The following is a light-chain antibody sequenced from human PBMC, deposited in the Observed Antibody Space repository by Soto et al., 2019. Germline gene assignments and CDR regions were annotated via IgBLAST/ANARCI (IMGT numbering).Light chain of an antibody. J-gene: IGKJ4*01. CDR1: QSVSSSY. CDR2: GAS. Sequence: EIVLTQSPGTLSLSPGERATLSCRASQSVSSSYLAWYHQKPGQAPRLLIYGASSRATGIPDRFSGSGSGTDFTLTISRLEPEDFAVYYCQQYGSLLTFGGGTKVEIK. V-gene: IGKV3-20*01. CDR3: QQYGSLLT.